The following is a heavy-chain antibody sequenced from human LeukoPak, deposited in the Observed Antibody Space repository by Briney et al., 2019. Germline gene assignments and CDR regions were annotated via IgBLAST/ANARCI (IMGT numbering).Heavy chain of an antibody. J-gene: IGHJ4*02. CDR2: ISWNSGSI. Sequence: GRSLRLSCAASGFTFDDYAMHWVRQAPGKGLEWVSGISWNSGSIGYADPVKGRFTISRDNAKNSLYLQMNSLRAEDMALYYCAKESDGSAFDYWGQGALVTVSS. D-gene: IGHD5-24*01. CDR1: GFTFDDYA. CDR3: AKESDGSAFDY. V-gene: IGHV3-9*03.